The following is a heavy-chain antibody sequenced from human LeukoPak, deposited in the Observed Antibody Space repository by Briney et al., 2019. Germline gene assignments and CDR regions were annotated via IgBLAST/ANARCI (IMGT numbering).Heavy chain of an antibody. CDR2: IIPIFGTA. J-gene: IGHJ4*02. D-gene: IGHD3-22*01. CDR3: ARPYYYDSSGYAYYFDY. CDR1: GGTFSSYA. Sequence: GASVKVSCKASGGTFSSYAISWVRQAPGQGLEWMGGIIPIFGTANYAQKFQGRVTITTDESTSTAYMELSSLRSEDTAVYYCARPYYYDSSGYAYYFDYWGQGTLVTVSS. V-gene: IGHV1-69*05.